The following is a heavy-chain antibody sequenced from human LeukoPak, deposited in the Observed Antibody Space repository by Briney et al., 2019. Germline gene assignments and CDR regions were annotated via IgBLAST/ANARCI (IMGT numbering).Heavy chain of an antibody. D-gene: IGHD2-2*01. V-gene: IGHV4-34*01. CDR2: INHSGST. CDR3: ASRRLLGYCSSTSCQTRYYYYYGMDV. J-gene: IGHJ6*02. Sequence: SETLSLTCAVYGGSFSGYYWSWIRQPPGKGLEWIGEINHSGSTNYNPSLKSRVTISVDTSKNQSSLKLSSVTAADTAVYYCASRRLLGYCSSTSCQTRYYYYYGMDVWGQGTTVTVSS. CDR1: GGSFSGYY.